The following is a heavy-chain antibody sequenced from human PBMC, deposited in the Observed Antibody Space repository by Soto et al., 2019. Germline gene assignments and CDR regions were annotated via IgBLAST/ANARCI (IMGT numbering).Heavy chain of an antibody. J-gene: IGHJ4*02. CDR2: IYYSGST. D-gene: IGHD3-22*01. CDR1: GGSISSGDYY. Sequence: SETLSLTCTVSGGSISSGDYYWSWISQPPGKGLEWIGYIYYSGSTYYNPSLKSRVTISVGTSKNQFSLKLSSVTAADTAVYYCAREAPYYYDSSGYSYWGQGTLVTVSS. V-gene: IGHV4-30-4*01. CDR3: AREAPYYYDSSGYSY.